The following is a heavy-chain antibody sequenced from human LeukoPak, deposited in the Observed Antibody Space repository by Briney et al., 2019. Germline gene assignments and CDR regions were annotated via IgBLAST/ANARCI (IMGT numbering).Heavy chain of an antibody. D-gene: IGHD3-10*01. V-gene: IGHV4-61*01. Sequence: SETLSLTCTVSGASVSSSNYYWSWIRQPPGKGLEWIGYIYYSGSTNYNPSLKSRVTISVDTSKNQFSLKLSSVTAADTAVYYCARVGYGGFYFDYWGQGTLVTVSS. CDR3: ARVGYGGFYFDY. CDR1: GASVSSSNYY. J-gene: IGHJ4*02. CDR2: IYYSGST.